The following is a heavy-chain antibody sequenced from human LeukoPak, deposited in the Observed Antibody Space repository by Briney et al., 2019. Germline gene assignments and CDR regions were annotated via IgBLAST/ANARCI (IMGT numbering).Heavy chain of an antibody. Sequence: GGSLRLSCAVSGFTFSNYAMSWVRQSPGKGREWVSALSASGASTYYAESVKGRFTISRDNSKNTLYLQMNSLRAEDTAVYYCAKDLDWGSLLNLGILDQWGQGTLVTVSS. CDR2: LSASGAST. D-gene: IGHD7-27*01. V-gene: IGHV3-23*01. CDR3: AKDLDWGSLLNLGILDQ. J-gene: IGHJ4*02. CDR1: GFTFSNYA.